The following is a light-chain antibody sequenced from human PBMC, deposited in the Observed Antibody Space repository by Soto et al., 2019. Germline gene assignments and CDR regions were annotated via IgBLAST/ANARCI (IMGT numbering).Light chain of an antibody. Sequence: DIQMTQSPSSLSASVGDRVTITCRASQSISSYLNWYQQKPGKAPNPLIYAASILKSGVPSRFSGSGSGTDFTLTISSLQPEDFATYYCQQSYSTPLTFGPGTKVDIK. CDR1: QSISSY. CDR3: QQSYSTPLT. CDR2: AAS. J-gene: IGKJ3*01. V-gene: IGKV1-39*01.